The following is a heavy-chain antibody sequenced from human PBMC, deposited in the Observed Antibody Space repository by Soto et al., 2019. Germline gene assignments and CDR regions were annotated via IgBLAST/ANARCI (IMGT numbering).Heavy chain of an antibody. D-gene: IGHD3-9*01. Sequence: QLQLQESGPGLMKPSETLSLTCTVSGGSLSSSDYNWGWIRQPPGKGLEWIASMFHSGSTYYNPSLKSRVTISINTSKTQFSLKLNSVTAADTAVYYFARTIFPPSIWFDPWGQGTLVTVSS. J-gene: IGHJ5*02. CDR3: ARTIFPPSIWFDP. V-gene: IGHV4-39*01. CDR2: MFHSGST. CDR1: GGSLSSSDYN.